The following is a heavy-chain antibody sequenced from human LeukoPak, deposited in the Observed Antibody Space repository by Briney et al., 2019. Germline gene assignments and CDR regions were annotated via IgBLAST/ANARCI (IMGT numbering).Heavy chain of an antibody. V-gene: IGHV3-48*01. Sequence: PGGSLRLSCAASGFTFSSYSMNWVRQAPGKGLEWVSYISSSSSTIYYADSGKGRFTISRDNAKNSLYLQMNSLRAEDTAVYYCAREATPLDAFDIWGQGTMVTVSS. CDR1: GFTFSSYS. D-gene: IGHD4-23*01. J-gene: IGHJ3*02. CDR3: AREATPLDAFDI. CDR2: ISSSSSTI.